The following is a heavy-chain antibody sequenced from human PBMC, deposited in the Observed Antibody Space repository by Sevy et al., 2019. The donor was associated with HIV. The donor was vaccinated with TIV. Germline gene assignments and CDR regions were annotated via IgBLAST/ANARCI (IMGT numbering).Heavy chain of an antibody. CDR3: AKDGAGTSYYYYYMHV. V-gene: IGHV3-9*01. J-gene: IGHJ6*03. CDR1: GFTFDDYA. CDR2: ISWNSGSI. D-gene: IGHD1-7*01. Sequence: GGSLRLSCAASGFTFDDYAMHWVRQAPGKGLEWVSGISWNSGSIGYADSVKGRFTISRDNAKNSLYLQMNSLRAEDTALYYCAKDGAGTSYYYYYMHVWGKGTTVTVSS.